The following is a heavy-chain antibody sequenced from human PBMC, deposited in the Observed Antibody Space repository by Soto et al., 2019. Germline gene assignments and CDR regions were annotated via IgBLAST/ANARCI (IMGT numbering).Heavy chain of an antibody. CDR3: ASQRGGGGY. CDR2: IYSGGYT. J-gene: IGHJ4*02. D-gene: IGHD6-25*01. Sequence: EVQLVESGGGLIQPGGSLRLSCAVSGFTVSNNYMSWVRQAPGKGLEGVSVIYSGGYTAYGDSVKGRFTISRDNSKKQLYLKRNGRRADGAGVCYGASQRGGGGYWGQGTLVTVSS. CDR1: GFTVSNNY. V-gene: IGHV3-53*01.